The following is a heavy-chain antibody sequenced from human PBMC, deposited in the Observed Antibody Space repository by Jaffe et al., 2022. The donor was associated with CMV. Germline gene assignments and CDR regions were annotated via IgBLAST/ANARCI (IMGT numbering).Heavy chain of an antibody. Sequence: QVQLQESGPGLVKPSETLSLTCTVSGGSISSYYWSWIRQPPGKGLEWIGYIYYSGSTNYNPSLKSRVTISVDTSKNQFSLKLSSVTAADTAVYYCARYKIYYYDSSGYPSYYFDYWGQGTLVTVSS. D-gene: IGHD3-22*01. J-gene: IGHJ4*02. CDR1: GGSISSYY. CDR3: ARYKIYYYDSSGYPSYYFDY. CDR2: IYYSGST. V-gene: IGHV4-59*01.